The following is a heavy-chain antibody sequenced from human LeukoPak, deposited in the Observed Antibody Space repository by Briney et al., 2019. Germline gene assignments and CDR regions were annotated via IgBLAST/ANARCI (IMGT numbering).Heavy chain of an antibody. CDR1: GFTFSSYT. D-gene: IGHD5-18*01. CDR2: ISGSGGST. Sequence: PGGSLRLSCAASGFTFSSYTMSWVRQAPGKGLEWVSAISGSGGSTYYADSVKGRFTISRDNSKNTLYLQMNSLRAEDTAVYYCAKDRTAMVEFDYWGQGTLVTVSS. V-gene: IGHV3-23*01. J-gene: IGHJ4*02. CDR3: AKDRTAMVEFDY.